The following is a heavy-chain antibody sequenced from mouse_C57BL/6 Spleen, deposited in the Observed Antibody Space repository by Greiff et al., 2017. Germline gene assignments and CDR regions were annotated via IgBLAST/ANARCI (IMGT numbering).Heavy chain of an antibody. CDR1: GYTFTSYW. CDR3: ARDHYGSSSFAMDY. CDR2: IYPGSGST. V-gene: IGHV1-55*01. Sequence: VQLQQPGAELVKPGASVKMSCKASGYTFTSYWITWVKQRPGQGLEWIGDIYPGSGSTNYNEKFKSKATLTVDTSSSTAYMQLSSLTSEDSAVYYCARDHYGSSSFAMDYWGQGTSVTVSS. J-gene: IGHJ4*01. D-gene: IGHD1-1*01.